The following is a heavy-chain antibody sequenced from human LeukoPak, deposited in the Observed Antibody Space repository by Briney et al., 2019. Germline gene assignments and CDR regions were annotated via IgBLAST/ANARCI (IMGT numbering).Heavy chain of an antibody. CDR2: FIPFLDIP. CDR1: GDTFSSYA. D-gene: IGHD1-26*01. CDR3: ARSRSSGNYYGQEDS. J-gene: IGHJ4*02. V-gene: IGHV1-69*04. Sequence: ASVKVSCKASGDTFSSYAISWIRQAPGQGLEWMGRFIPFLDIPNTAQKFLGRVTFTADKSTSTAYMELSSLRPDDTAVYFCARSRSSGNYYGQEDSWGQGTLVAVSS.